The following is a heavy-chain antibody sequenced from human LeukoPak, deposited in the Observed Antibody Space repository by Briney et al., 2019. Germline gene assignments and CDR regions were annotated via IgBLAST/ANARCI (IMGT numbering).Heavy chain of an antibody. CDR3: ARGHYGMDV. Sequence: GGSLRLSCAASGFTFSSYSMNWVRQAPGKGLEWVSYISGSGNTVYYTDSMKGRFTVSRDNAKNSLYLQMNSLRAEDTAVYYCARGHYGMDVWGQGTTVTVSS. J-gene: IGHJ6*02. CDR2: ISGSGNTV. V-gene: IGHV3-48*04. CDR1: GFTFSSYS.